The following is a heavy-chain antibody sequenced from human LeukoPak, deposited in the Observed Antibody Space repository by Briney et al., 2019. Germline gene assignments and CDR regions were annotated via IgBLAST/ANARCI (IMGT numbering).Heavy chain of an antibody. V-gene: IGHV1-69*05. CDR1: GGTFSSYA. CDR2: IIPIFGTA. Sequence: SVKVSXKASGGTFSSYAISWVRQAPGQGLEWMGGIIPIFGTANYAQKFQGRVTITTDESTSTAYMELSSLRSEDTAVYYCARDKRLLGHYYYMDVWGKGTTVTVSS. J-gene: IGHJ6*03. D-gene: IGHD3-10*01. CDR3: ARDKRLLGHYYYMDV.